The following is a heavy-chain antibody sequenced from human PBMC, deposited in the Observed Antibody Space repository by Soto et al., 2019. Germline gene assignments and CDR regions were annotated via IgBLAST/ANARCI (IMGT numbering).Heavy chain of an antibody. D-gene: IGHD3-22*01. Sequence: GGSLRLSCAASGFTFSNYAMSWVRQSPGKGLEWVSGIGGRGTSSYYADSVKGRFAISRDNSYNTLFLQLHSLRAEDTAVYYCAKSRYADSSGDYYDFWGQGTRVTVSS. J-gene: IGHJ4*02. V-gene: IGHV3-23*01. CDR1: GFTFSNYA. CDR2: IGGRGTSS. CDR3: AKSRYADSSGDYYDF.